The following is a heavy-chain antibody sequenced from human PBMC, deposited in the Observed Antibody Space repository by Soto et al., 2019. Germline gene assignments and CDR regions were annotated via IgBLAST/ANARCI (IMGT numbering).Heavy chain of an antibody. D-gene: IGHD5-12*01. CDR2: ISYDGSNK. Sequence: GGSLRLSCAASGFTFSSYGMHWVRQAPGKGLEWVAVISYDGSNKYYADSVKGRFTISRDNSKNTLYLQMNSLRAEDTAVYYCAKSIGATGPDAFDIWGQGTMVTVSS. CDR3: AKSIGATGPDAFDI. CDR1: GFTFSSYG. J-gene: IGHJ3*02. V-gene: IGHV3-30*18.